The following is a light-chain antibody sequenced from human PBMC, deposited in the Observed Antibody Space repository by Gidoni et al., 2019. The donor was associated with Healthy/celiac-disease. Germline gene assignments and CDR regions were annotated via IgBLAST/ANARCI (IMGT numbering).Light chain of an antibody. V-gene: IGKV1-39*01. CDR3: QQSYSTPWT. CDR1: QCISSY. Sequence: IQMTQSPSSLPASVGDRVTITCRASQCISSYLNCYQQKPGKAPKLLIYAASSLQSGCPSSLSGSGSGTDFTLTISSLQPEDFATYYCQQSYSTPWTFGQGTKLEIK. J-gene: IGKJ2*01. CDR2: AAS.